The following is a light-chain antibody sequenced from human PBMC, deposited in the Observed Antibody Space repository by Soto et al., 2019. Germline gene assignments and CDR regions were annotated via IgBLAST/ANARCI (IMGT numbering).Light chain of an antibody. Sequence: VPLSQSPSLLAASTGDRVTSTCRASHGFSTILAWYQQKPGKAPRLLIYGASTLATGIPSRFSGSGSGTDFTLTISCLQSEDFAAYYCQQYCSEPWTFGGGTKVDIK. V-gene: IGKV1-8*01. CDR1: HGFSTI. CDR3: QQYCSEPWT. J-gene: IGKJ4*02. CDR2: GAS.